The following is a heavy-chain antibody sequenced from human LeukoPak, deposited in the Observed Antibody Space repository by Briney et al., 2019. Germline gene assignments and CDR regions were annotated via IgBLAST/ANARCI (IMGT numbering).Heavy chain of an antibody. J-gene: IGHJ5*02. V-gene: IGHV1-18*01. CDR2: MNPNSGNT. D-gene: IGHD3-10*01. Sequence: ASVKVSCKASGYTFTSYDINWVRQATGQGLEWMGWMNPNSGNTNYAQKLQGRVTMTTDTSTSTAYMELRSLRSDDTAVYYCARDQLYYGSGSYYNGCNPWGQGTLVTVSS. CDR3: ARDQLYYGSGSYYNGCNP. CDR1: GYTFTSYD.